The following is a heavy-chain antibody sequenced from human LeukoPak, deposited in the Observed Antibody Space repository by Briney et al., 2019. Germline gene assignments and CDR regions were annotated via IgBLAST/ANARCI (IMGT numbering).Heavy chain of an antibody. CDR1: GYTFTSYD. CDR3: ARDSGYSYGYSNWFDP. V-gene: IGHV1-69*13. CDR2: IIPIFGTA. Sequence: SVKVSCKASGYTFTSYDINWVRQATGQGLEWMGGIIPIFGTANYAQKFQGRVTITADESTSTAYMELSSLRSEDTAVYYCARDSGYSYGYSNWFDPWGQGTLVTVSS. D-gene: IGHD5-18*01. J-gene: IGHJ5*02.